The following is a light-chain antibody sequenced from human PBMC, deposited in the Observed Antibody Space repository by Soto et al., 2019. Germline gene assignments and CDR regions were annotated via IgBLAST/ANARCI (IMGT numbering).Light chain of an antibody. Sequence: QLVLTQSPSASASLGASVKLTCTLSSGHSSYAIAWHQQQPEKGPRYLMKLNSDGSHSKGDGIPDRFSGSSSGAERYLTISSLQSGDEADYYCQTWGTGTVGFGGGTKLTVL. V-gene: IGLV4-69*01. CDR2: LNSDGSH. CDR1: SGHSSYA. J-gene: IGLJ2*01. CDR3: QTWGTGTVG.